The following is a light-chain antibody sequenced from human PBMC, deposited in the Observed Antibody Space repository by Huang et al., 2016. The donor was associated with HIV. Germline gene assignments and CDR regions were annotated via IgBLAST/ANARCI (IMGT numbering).Light chain of an antibody. J-gene: IGKJ1*01. CDR1: QSVSSN. V-gene: IGKV3-15*01. Sequence: EIVMTQSPATLSVSPGERATLSCRASQSVSSNLAWYQQKPGQAPRLLIYGASTRATGIPDGLSGSGSGTEFTLTISSLQSEDFAVYYCQQYDKWPPWTFGQGTKVEIK. CDR2: GAS. CDR3: QQYDKWPPWT.